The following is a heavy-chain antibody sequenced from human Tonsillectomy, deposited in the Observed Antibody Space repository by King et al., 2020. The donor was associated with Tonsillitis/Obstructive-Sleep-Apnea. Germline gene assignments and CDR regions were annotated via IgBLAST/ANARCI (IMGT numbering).Heavy chain of an antibody. CDR2: INPNSGGT. D-gene: IGHD3-16*01. V-gene: IGHV1-2*02. CDR3: ARARLRSTLNWFDP. J-gene: IGHJ5*02. Sequence: QLVQSGAEVKKPGASVKVSCKASGYTFTGYYMHWVRQAPGQGLEWMGWINPNSGGTNYAQKFQDRVTMTRDTSISTAYMELSRLRSDDTAVYYCARARLRSTLNWFDPWGQGTLVTVSS. CDR1: GYTFTGYY.